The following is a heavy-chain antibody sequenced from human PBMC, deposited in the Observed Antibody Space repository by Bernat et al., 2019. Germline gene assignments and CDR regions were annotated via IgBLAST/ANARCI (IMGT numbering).Heavy chain of an antibody. CDR3: AKAPAGSGWYFDY. CDR1: GFTFSSYG. CDR2: ISYDGSNK. V-gene: IGHV3-30*18. D-gene: IGHD6-19*01. J-gene: IGHJ4*02. Sequence: QVQLVESGGGVVQPGRSLRLSCAASGFTFSSYGMHWVRQAPGKGLEWVAVISYDGSNKYYADPVKGRFTISRDNSKNTLYLQMNSLRAEDTAVYYCAKAPAGSGWYFDYWGQGTLVTVSS.